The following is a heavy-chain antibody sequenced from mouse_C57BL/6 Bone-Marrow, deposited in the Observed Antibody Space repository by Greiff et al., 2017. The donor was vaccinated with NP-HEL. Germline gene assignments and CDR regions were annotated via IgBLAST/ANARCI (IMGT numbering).Heavy chain of an antibody. CDR3: ARDGSSWAWFAY. D-gene: IGHD1-1*01. J-gene: IGHJ3*01. Sequence: EVQLVESGPELVKPGASVKMSCKASGYTFTDYNMHWVKQSHGKSLEWIGYINPNNGGTSYNQKFKGKATLTVNKSSSTAYMELRSLTSEDSAVYYCARDGSSWAWFAYWGQGTLVTVSA. CDR1: GYTFTDYN. V-gene: IGHV1-22*01. CDR2: INPNNGGT.